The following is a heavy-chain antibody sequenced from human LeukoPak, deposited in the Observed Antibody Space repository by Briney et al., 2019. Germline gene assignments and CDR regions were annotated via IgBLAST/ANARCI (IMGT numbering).Heavy chain of an antibody. CDR3: ARSNYDILTGYNDY. CDR2: IYPDESNI. CDR1: GYSFPTYW. Sequence: GESLKISCKGSGYSFPTYWIAWVRQMPGKGLEWMGIIYPDESNIRYSPSFQGQVTISADKSISTAYLQWSSLKASDTAMYYCARSNYDILTGYNDYWGQGTLVTVSS. V-gene: IGHV5-51*01. J-gene: IGHJ4*02. D-gene: IGHD3-9*01.